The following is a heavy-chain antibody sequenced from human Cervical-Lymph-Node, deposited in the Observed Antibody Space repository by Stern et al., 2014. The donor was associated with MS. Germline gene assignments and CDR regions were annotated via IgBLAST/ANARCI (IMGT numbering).Heavy chain of an antibody. D-gene: IGHD6-13*01. CDR2: INTNSGAP. J-gene: IGHJ4*02. CDR3: ARPITGADHAFDY. Sequence: QVQLVQSGCEMKKPGASVKVSCKASGYTFNRYAINWVRQAPGQGPEWMGWINTNSGAPTYGRGFAGRFVFSLDTSVSTTYLQITSLKAEDTAVYYCARPITGADHAFDYWGQGTLVTVSS. CDR1: GYTFNRYA. V-gene: IGHV7-4-1*02.